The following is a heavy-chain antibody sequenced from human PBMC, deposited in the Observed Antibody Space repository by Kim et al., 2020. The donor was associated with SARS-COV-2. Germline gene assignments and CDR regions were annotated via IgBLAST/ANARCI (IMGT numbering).Heavy chain of an antibody. Sequence: GGSLRLSCAASGFTFDDYGMSWVRQAPGKGLEWVSGINWNGGSTGYADSVKGRFTISRDNAKNSLYLQMNSLRAEDTALYYCAREMTGYSSSPDADYWGQGTLVTVSS. J-gene: IGHJ4*02. CDR2: INWNGGST. D-gene: IGHD6-13*01. CDR1: GFTFDDYG. CDR3: AREMTGYSSSPDADY. V-gene: IGHV3-20*04.